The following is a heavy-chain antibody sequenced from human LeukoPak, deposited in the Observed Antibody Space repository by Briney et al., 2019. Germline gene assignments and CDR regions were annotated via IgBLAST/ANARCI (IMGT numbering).Heavy chain of an antibody. Sequence: PGGSLRLSCAASGFTFSDYYMSWIRQAPGKGLEWVSSISSSSSYIYYADSVKGRFTISRDNAKNSLYLQMNSLRAEDTAVYYCARAGGDGYNPNTYWGQGTLVTVSS. CDR2: ISSSSSYI. CDR3: ARAGGDGYNPNTY. D-gene: IGHD5-24*01. CDR1: GFTFSDYY. J-gene: IGHJ4*02. V-gene: IGHV3-11*06.